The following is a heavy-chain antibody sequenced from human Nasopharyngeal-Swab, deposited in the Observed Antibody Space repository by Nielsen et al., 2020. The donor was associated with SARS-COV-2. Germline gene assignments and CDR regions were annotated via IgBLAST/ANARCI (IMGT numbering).Heavy chain of an antibody. Sequence: GESLKISCMASGYSFVNHWIGWVRQRPGKGLEWMGMVYPGNSEIAYSPSFQGQITISADKSINTAYLQWRSLRASDTAVYFCARRAARDGYNYEVDPWGQGTLVTV. J-gene: IGHJ5*02. CDR2: VYPGNSEI. CDR3: ARRAARDGYNYEVDP. V-gene: IGHV5-51*01. CDR1: GYSFVNHW. D-gene: IGHD5-24*01.